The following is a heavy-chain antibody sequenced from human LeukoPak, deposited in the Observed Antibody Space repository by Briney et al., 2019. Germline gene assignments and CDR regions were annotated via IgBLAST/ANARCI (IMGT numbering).Heavy chain of an antibody. V-gene: IGHV3-30*18. CDR2: ISYDGSNK. D-gene: IGHD6-19*01. CDR3: AKDQGPGYSSGVGDAFDI. J-gene: IGHJ3*02. Sequence: SCKASGYTFTGYYMHWVRQAPGKGLEWVAVISYDGSNKYYADSVKGRFTISRDNSKNTLYLQMNSLRAEDTAVYYCAKDQGPGYSSGVGDAFDIWGQGTMVTVSS. CDR1: GYTFTGYY.